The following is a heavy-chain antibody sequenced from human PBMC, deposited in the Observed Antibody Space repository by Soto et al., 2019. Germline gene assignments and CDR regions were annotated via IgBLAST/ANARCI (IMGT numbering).Heavy chain of an antibody. J-gene: IGHJ6*02. D-gene: IGHD6-19*01. CDR3: ARELRYSSGWLPHGMDV. CDR1: GYTFTGYD. V-gene: IGHV1-8*01. Sequence: ASVKVSCKASGYTFTGYDINWVRQATGQGLEWMGWMNPNSGNTGYAQKFQGRVTMTRNTSISTAYMELSSLRSEDTAVYYCARELRYSSGWLPHGMDVWGQGTTVTVSS. CDR2: MNPNSGNT.